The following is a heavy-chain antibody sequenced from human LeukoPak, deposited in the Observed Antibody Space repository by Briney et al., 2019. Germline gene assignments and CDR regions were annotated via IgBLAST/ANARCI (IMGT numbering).Heavy chain of an antibody. CDR2: INPNSGGT. J-gene: IGHJ6*02. D-gene: IGHD3-10*01. Sequence: ASVKVSCKASGYTFTGYYMHWVRQAPGQGLEWMGWINPNSGGTNYAQKFQGRVTMTRDTSISTAYMELSRLRSDDTAVYYCARDRGKATYGMDVWGQGTTVTVSS. CDR3: ARDRGKATYGMDV. V-gene: IGHV1-2*02. CDR1: GYTFTGYY.